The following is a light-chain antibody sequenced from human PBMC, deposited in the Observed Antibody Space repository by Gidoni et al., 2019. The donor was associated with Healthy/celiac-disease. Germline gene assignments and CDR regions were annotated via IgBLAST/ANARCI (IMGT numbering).Light chain of an antibody. Sequence: QSALNPPADVSGSTGQSITISCTGTSRDVVVYNYVSWYQQHPGKAPKLMIYVVSNRPSGVSNRFSGSKSGNPASLTISVLQADHQADYYCSSYTSSSTVVFGGGTKLTVL. CDR1: SRDVVVYNY. V-gene: IGLV2-14*01. J-gene: IGLJ2*01. CDR2: VVS. CDR3: SSYTSSSTVV.